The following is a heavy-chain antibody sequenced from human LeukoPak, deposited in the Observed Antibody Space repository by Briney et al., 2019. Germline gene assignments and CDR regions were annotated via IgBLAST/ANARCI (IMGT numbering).Heavy chain of an antibody. CDR3: ARGGYSSSWYEGYYYYGMDV. CDR1: GYTFTSYN. Sequence: ASVKVSCKASGYTFTSYNINWVRQATGQGLEWMGWMNPNSGNTGYAQKFQGRVTMTRNTSISTAYMELSSLRSEDTAVYYCARGGYSSSWYEGYYYYGMDVWGQGTTVTVSS. J-gene: IGHJ6*02. V-gene: IGHV1-8*01. CDR2: MNPNSGNT. D-gene: IGHD6-13*01.